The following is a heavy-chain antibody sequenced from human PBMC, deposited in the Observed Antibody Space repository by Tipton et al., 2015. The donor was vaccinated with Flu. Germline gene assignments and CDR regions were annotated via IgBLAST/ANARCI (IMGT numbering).Heavy chain of an antibody. CDR2: VHRSGHT. CDR3: AAYLSDLWSGYSGGWFDP. D-gene: IGHD3-3*01. V-gene: IGHV4-38-2*01. J-gene: IGHJ5*02. Sequence: TLSLTCSVSGDSIGGSYYWGWIRQPPGKGLEWIGNVHRSGHTYYNTSLKSRVSFSVDTAKNQFSLKLSSVTAADTAVYYCAAYLSDLWSGYSGGWFDPWGQGTLVTVSS. CDR1: GDSIGGSYY.